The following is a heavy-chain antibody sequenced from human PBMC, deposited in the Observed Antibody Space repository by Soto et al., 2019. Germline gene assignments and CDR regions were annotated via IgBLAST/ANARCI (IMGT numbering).Heavy chain of an antibody. D-gene: IGHD1-26*01. CDR1: GFIFSSYG. V-gene: IGHV3-30*18. CDR3: AKDSVLLRGGYYYGMDV. CDR2: ISYDGSNK. Sequence: GGSLRLSCAASGFIFSSYGMHWVRQAPGKGLEWVAVISYDGSNKYYADSVKGRFTISRDNSKNTLYLQMNSLRAEDTAVYYCAKDSVLLRGGYYYGMDVWGQGTTVTVS. J-gene: IGHJ6*02.